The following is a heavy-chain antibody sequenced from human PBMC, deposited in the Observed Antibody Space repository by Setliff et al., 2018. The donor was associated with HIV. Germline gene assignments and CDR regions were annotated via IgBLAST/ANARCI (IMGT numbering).Heavy chain of an antibody. CDR2: INSNNGGT. CDR3: ARALTTGDY. CDR1: GYTFPNYG. Sequence: GASVKVSCKASGYTFPNYGISWVRQAPGQGLEWMGWINSNNGGTNYAQKFQGRVTMTRDTSISTAYMELSRLTSDDTAVYYCARALTTGDYWGQGTLVTVSS. D-gene: IGHD4-4*01. J-gene: IGHJ4*02. V-gene: IGHV1-2*02.